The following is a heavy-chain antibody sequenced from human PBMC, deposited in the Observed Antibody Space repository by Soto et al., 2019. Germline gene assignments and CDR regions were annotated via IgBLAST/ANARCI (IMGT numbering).Heavy chain of an antibody. V-gene: IGHV3-21*02. Sequence: EVQLVESGGGLVKPGGSLRLSCAASGFTFNTYTMNWVRQAPGKGLEWVSSINDNHNYIYYADSVKGRFAISRDDAKNSLYLQMNSLRAEDTAVYYCARDRKPWLYGATTTFDFWGQGTLVTVSS. CDR3: ARDRKPWLYGATTTFDF. D-gene: IGHD1-26*01. CDR1: GFTFNTYT. CDR2: INDNHNYI. J-gene: IGHJ4*02.